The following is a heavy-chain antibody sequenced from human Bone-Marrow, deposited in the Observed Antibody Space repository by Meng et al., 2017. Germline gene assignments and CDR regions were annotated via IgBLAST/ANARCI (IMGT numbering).Heavy chain of an antibody. D-gene: IGHD7-27*01. V-gene: IGHV3-7*01. Sequence: GESLKISCAASRFIFSNYWMSWVRQAPGKGLEWVANIKNDGSEKFYVESVKGRFIISRDNAENSLYLQMSSLRPEDTAVYYCANATQSLNWGSGYFDYWGQGTLVTVSS. CDR2: IKNDGSEK. CDR3: ANATQSLNWGSGYFDY. CDR1: RFIFSNYW. J-gene: IGHJ4*02.